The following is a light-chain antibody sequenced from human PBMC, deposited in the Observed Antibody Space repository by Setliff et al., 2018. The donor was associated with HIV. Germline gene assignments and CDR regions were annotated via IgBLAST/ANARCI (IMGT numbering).Light chain of an antibody. Sequence: SVLTQPASVSGSLGQSITISCTGTSSDIGSYNLVSWYQQHPGKAPKLIISEVSKWPSGISDRFSGSKSGNTASLTISGLQADDEADYYCCSFAGSSTFYVFGTGTKVTVL. J-gene: IGLJ1*01. V-gene: IGLV2-23*02. CDR1: SSDIGSYNL. CDR2: EVS. CDR3: CSFAGSSTFYV.